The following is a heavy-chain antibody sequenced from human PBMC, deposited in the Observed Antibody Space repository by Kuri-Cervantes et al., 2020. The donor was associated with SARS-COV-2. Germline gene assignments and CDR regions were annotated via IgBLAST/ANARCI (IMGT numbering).Heavy chain of an antibody. Sequence: SLKISCAASGFTFDDYAMHWVRQAPGKGLEWVSGISWNSGSIGYADSVKGRFTISRDNAKNSLYLQMNSLRAEDTALYYCAAANHYGSGSLDYWGQGTLVTVSS. J-gene: IGHJ4*02. CDR3: AAANHYGSGSLDY. CDR2: ISWNSGSI. CDR1: GFTFDDYA. V-gene: IGHV3-9*01. D-gene: IGHD3-10*01.